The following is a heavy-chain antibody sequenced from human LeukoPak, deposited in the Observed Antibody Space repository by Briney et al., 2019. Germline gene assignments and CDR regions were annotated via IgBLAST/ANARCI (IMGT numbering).Heavy chain of an antibody. Sequence: PGGSLRLSCAASGFTFSSYGMHWVRQAPGKGLEWVAVISYDGSNKYYADSVKGRFTISRDNSKNTLYLQMNSLRAEDTAVYYCAKVHNPQQNYFYFDYWGQGTLVTVSS. D-gene: IGHD1-1*01. CDR1: GFTFSSYG. CDR2: ISYDGSNK. CDR3: AKVHNPQQNYFYFDY. V-gene: IGHV3-30*18. J-gene: IGHJ4*02.